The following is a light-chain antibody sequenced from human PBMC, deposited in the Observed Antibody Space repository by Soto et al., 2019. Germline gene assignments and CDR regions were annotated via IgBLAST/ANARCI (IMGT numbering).Light chain of an antibody. J-gene: IGKJ1*01. CDR3: QQYGAALPWT. V-gene: IGKV3-20*01. CDR1: QGVSSSY. CDR2: AAT. Sequence: ELVLTPSPGTLSLSPVYRSTLSCRARQGVSSSYLAWYQQKPGQAPRLLIYAATTRATDIPDRFSGSGSGTDFTLTISRLEPEDLAVYDGQQYGAALPWTVGQGTKVDIK.